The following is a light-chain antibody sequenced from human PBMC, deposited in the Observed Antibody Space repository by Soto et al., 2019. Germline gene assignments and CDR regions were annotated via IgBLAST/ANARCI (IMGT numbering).Light chain of an antibody. CDR2: DVN. J-gene: IGLJ1*01. CDR3: TSYTSSNTYV. Sequence: QSALTQPASVSGSPGQSITIFCTGSTTDYVSWYQQHPGKAPKLLIYDVNNRPSGVSNRFSGSKSGNTASLTISGLQAEDEGDYYCTSYTSSNTYVFGSGTKLTV. CDR1: TTDY. V-gene: IGLV2-14*03.